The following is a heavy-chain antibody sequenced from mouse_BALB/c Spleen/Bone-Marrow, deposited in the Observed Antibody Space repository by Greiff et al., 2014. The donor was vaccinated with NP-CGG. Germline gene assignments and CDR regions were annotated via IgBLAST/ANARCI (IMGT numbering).Heavy chain of an antibody. CDR1: GYTFSSYW. J-gene: IGHJ2*01. D-gene: IGHD2-14*01. CDR3: ARGTYRYYFDY. Sequence: LEESGAELTKPGASVKISCKATGYTFSSYWIEWVKQRPGHGLEWIGEILPGSGTTNYNEKFKGKATFTADTSSNTAYMQLSSLTSEDSAVYYCARGTYRYYFDYWGQGTTLTVSS. CDR2: ILPGSGTT. V-gene: IGHV1-9*01.